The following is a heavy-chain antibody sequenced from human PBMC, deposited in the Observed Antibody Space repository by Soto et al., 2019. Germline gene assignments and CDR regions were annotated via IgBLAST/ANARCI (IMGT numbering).Heavy chain of an antibody. D-gene: IGHD5-18*01. CDR3: ARDTYSYGEYYYYGMDV. CDR1: GVTFSSYT. CDR2: IIPILGIA. Sequence: SVKVSCKASGVTFSSYTISWVRQAPGQGLEWMGRIIPILGIANYAQKFQGRVTITADKSTSTAYMELSSLRSEDTAVYYCARDTYSYGEYYYYGMDVWGQGTTVTVSS. J-gene: IGHJ6*02. V-gene: IGHV1-69*04.